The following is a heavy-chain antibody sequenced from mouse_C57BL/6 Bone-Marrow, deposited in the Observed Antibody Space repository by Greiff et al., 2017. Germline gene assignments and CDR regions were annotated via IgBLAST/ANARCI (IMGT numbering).Heavy chain of an antibody. CDR3: ARAGGYGGNWYFDV. J-gene: IGHJ1*03. CDR2: IHPNSGST. CDR1: GYTFTSYW. V-gene: IGHV1-64*01. D-gene: IGHD2-2*01. Sequence: QVQLQQPGAELVKPGASVTLSCKASGYTFTSYWMHWVKQRPGQGLEWIGMIHPNSGSTNYNEKFKSKATLTVDKSSSTAYMQLSSLTSEDSAVYYCARAGGYGGNWYFDVWGTGTTVTVSS.